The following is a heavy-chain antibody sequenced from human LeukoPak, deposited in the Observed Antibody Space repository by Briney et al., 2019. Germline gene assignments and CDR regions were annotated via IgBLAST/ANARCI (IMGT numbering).Heavy chain of an antibody. Sequence: GGSLRLSCAASGFTFSSYAMSWVRQAPGKGLEWVSAISGSGGSTYYADSVKGRFTISGDNSKNTLYLQMNSLRAEDTAVYYCAKAGSGSYYGMESHFDYWGQGTLVTVSS. J-gene: IGHJ4*02. D-gene: IGHD1-26*01. CDR2: ISGSGGST. V-gene: IGHV3-23*01. CDR3: AKAGSGSYYGMESHFDY. CDR1: GFTFSSYA.